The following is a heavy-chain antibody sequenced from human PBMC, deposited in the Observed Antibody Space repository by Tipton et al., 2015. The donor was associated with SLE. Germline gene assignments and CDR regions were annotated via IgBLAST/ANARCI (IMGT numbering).Heavy chain of an antibody. J-gene: IGHJ4*02. D-gene: IGHD5-12*01. Sequence: MYYNGRTDYYNPSLESRVSISLDTSKNQFSLKMSSVTAADTAVYYCARRHYSGPFDSWGQGTLVTVSS. V-gene: IGHV4-30-4*07. CDR3: ARRHYSGPFDS. CDR2: MYYNGRT.